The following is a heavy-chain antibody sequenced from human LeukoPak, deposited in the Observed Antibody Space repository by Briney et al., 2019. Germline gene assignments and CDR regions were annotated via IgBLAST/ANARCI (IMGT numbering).Heavy chain of an antibody. D-gene: IGHD4-4*01. Sequence: PSETLSLTCTVSGGSISSYYWSWIRQPPGKGLEWIGYIYYSGSTNYNPSLKSRVTISVDTSKNQSSLKLSSVTAADPAVYYCARVSLYSNYAFHYYYGMDVWGQGTTVTVSS. CDR1: GGSISSYY. V-gene: IGHV4-59*01. CDR2: IYYSGST. CDR3: ARVSLYSNYAFHYYYGMDV. J-gene: IGHJ6*02.